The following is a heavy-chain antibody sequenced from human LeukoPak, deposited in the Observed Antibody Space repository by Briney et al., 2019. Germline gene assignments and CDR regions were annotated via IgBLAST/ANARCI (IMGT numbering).Heavy chain of an antibody. CDR1: GYTFTGYY. CDR3: ARDNPSGGLFDY. CDR2: INPNSGGT. V-gene: IGHV1-2*02. J-gene: IGHJ4*02. D-gene: IGHD1-14*01. Sequence: ASVTVSCKASGYTFTGYYMHWVRQAPGQGLEWMGWINPNSGGTNYAQKFQGRVTMTRDTSISTAYMELSRLRSDDTAVYYCARDNPSGGLFDYWGQGTLVTVSS.